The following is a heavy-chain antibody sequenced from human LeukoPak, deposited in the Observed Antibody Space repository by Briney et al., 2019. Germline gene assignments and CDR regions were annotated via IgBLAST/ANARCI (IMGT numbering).Heavy chain of an antibody. J-gene: IGHJ5*02. D-gene: IGHD6-13*01. CDR1: GFTFSSYA. CDR2: IRGSGGST. V-gene: IGHV3-23*01. Sequence: GGSLRLSCAASGFTFSSYAMSWVRQAPGKGLEWVSAIRGSGGSTYYADSVKGRFTVSRDNSKNTLYLQMNSLRAEDTAVYYCAKDPNELAAAPNWFDPWGQGTLVTVSS. CDR3: AKDPNELAAAPNWFDP.